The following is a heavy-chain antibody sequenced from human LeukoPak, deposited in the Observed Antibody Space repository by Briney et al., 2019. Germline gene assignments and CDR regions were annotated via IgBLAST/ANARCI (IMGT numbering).Heavy chain of an antibody. CDR3: AKDRQLLSGYFDY. Sequence: GGSLRLSCAASGFTFSSYGMHWVRQAPGKGLEWVAFIRYDGSNKYYADSVKVRFTISRDNSKNTLYLQMNSLRAEDTAVYYCAKDRQLLSGYFDYWGQGTLVTVSS. CDR1: GFTFSSYG. CDR2: IRYDGSNK. D-gene: IGHD2-2*01. J-gene: IGHJ4*02. V-gene: IGHV3-30*02.